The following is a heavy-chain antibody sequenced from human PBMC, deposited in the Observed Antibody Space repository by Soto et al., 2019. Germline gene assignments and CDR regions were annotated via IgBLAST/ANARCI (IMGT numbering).Heavy chain of an antibody. J-gene: IGHJ6*02. CDR3: ASSYSNYALIDYYYYGMDV. CDR2: INAGNGNT. CDR1: GYTFTSYA. Sequence: ALVKVSCKASGYTFTSYAIDWVRQAPGQRLEWMGWINAGNGNTKYSQKFQGRVTITRDTSASTAYMELSSLRSEDTAVYYCASSYSNYALIDYYYYGMDVWGQGTTVTVSS. D-gene: IGHD4-4*01. V-gene: IGHV1-3*01.